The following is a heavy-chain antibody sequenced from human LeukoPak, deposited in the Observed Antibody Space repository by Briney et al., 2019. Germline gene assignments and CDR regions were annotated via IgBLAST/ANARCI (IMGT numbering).Heavy chain of an antibody. Sequence: GGSLRLSCVASGSGFTFSEFWMGWVRQALGERLEWVANIKGDGSETYYVDSVKGRFTISRDNVKNSVYLQMNSLTADDTSLYRCAREAYCGGPSCFAVNYMDVWGKGTTVTVSS. J-gene: IGHJ6*03. V-gene: IGHV3-7*01. CDR3: AREAYCGGPSCFAVNYMDV. CDR2: IKGDGSET. CDR1: GSGFTFSEFW. D-gene: IGHD2-2*01.